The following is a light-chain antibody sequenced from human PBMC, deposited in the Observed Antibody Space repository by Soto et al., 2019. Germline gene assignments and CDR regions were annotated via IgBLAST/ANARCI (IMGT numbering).Light chain of an antibody. CDR2: LGS. CDR3: MQALQTPRT. J-gene: IGKJ1*01. CDR1: QILLHSNGYNY. Sequence: DIVVTQTPLSLPVTHGERASISCRASQILLHSNGYNYLDWYLQKPGQSPQLRIYLGSNRASGVPDRFSGSGSGTDFTLKISRVEAEDVGVYYCMQALQTPRTFGQGAK. V-gene: IGKV2-28*01.